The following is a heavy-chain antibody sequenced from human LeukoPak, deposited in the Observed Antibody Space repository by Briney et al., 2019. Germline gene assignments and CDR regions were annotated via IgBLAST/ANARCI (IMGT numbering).Heavy chain of an antibody. Sequence: SETLSLTCAVYGGSFSGYYWSWIRQPPGKGLEWIGEINHSGSTNYNPSLKSRVTISVDTSKNQFSLKLTSVTAADTAVYYCVRMAGYWGQGTLVTVSS. CDR1: GGSFSGYY. CDR3: VRMAGY. CDR2: INHSGST. V-gene: IGHV4-34*01. D-gene: IGHD5-24*01. J-gene: IGHJ4*02.